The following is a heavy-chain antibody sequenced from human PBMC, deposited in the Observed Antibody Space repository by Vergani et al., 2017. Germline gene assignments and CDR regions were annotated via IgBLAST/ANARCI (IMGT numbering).Heavy chain of an antibody. CDR2: IYSGGST. J-gene: IGHJ4*02. V-gene: IGHV3-53*01. D-gene: IGHD2-2*01. CDR3: ARGGVVVPDGYFDY. CDR1: GFTVSSNY. Sequence: VQLVESGGGVVQPGRSLRLSCAASGFTVSSNYMSWVRQAPGKGLEWVSVIYSGGSTYYADSVKGRFTISRDNSKNTLYLQMNSLRAEDTAVYYCARGGVVVPDGYFDYWGQGTLVTVSS.